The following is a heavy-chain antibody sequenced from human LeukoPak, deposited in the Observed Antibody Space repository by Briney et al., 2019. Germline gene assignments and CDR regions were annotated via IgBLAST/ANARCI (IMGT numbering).Heavy chain of an antibody. V-gene: IGHV3-53*01. CDR3: ARDRTDYYYYSGMDV. J-gene: IGHJ6*02. CDR1: GFTVSSNY. Sequence: GGSLRLSCAASGFTVSSNYMSWVRQAPGKGLEWVSVIYSGGSTYYADSVKGRFTISRDNSKNTLYLQMNSLRAEDTAVYYCARDRTDYYYYSGMDVWGQGTTVTVSS. CDR2: IYSGGST.